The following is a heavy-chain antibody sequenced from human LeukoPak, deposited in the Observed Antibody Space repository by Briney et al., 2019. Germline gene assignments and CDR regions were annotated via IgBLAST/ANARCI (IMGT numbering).Heavy chain of an antibody. Sequence: GGSLRLSCAASGFTFSSYGMHWARQAPGKGLEWVAVISYDGSNKYYADSVKGRFTISRDNSKNTLYLQMNSLRAEDTAVYYCAKDQLATVAIDYWGQGTLVTVSS. CDR3: AKDQLATVAIDY. J-gene: IGHJ4*02. V-gene: IGHV3-30*18. CDR1: GFTFSSYG. D-gene: IGHD4-23*01. CDR2: ISYDGSNK.